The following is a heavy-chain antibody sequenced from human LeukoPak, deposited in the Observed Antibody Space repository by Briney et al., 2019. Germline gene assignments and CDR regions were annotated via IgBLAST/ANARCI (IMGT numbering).Heavy chain of an antibody. Sequence: GGSLRLSCEASGFTFSSYGMHWVRQAPGKGRGWVAFIRYDGSNKYYADSVQGRFTISRDNSKNTLYLQMNSLRAEDTAVYYCAKDPRRGVGFVGATFDYWGQGTLVSVSS. J-gene: IGHJ4*02. V-gene: IGHV3-30*02. D-gene: IGHD1-26*01. CDR2: IRYDGSNK. CDR1: GFTFSSYG. CDR3: AKDPRRGVGFVGATFDY.